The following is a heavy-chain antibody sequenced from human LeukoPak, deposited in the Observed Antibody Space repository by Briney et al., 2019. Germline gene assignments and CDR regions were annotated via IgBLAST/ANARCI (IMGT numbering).Heavy chain of an antibody. V-gene: IGHV4-34*01. Sequence: SETLSLTCAVYGGSFSGYYWSWIRQPPGKGLEWIGEINHSGSTNYNPSLKSRVTISVDTSKNQFSLKLSSVSAEDTAVYYCASRNSNYYDSSGYSDYWGQGTLVTVSS. CDR2: INHSGST. CDR1: GGSFSGYY. D-gene: IGHD3-22*01. CDR3: ASRNSNYYDSSGYSDY. J-gene: IGHJ4*02.